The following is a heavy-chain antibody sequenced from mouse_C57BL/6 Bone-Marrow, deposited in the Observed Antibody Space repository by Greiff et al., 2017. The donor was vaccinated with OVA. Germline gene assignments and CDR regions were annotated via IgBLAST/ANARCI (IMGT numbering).Heavy chain of an antibody. V-gene: IGHV14-4*01. CDR3: TTFTTVVAPTLNWYFDV. D-gene: IGHD1-1*01. Sequence: EVQLQESGAELVRPGASVKLSCTASGFNIKDDYMHWVKQRPEQGLEWIGWIDPENGDTEYASKFQGKATITADTSSNTADLQLSSLTSEDTAVYYCTTFTTVVAPTLNWYFDVWGTGTTVTVSS. J-gene: IGHJ1*03. CDR1: GFNIKDDY. CDR2: IDPENGDT.